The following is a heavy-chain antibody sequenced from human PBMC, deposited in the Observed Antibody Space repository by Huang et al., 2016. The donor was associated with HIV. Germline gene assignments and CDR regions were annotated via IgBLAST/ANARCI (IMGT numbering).Heavy chain of an antibody. CDR1: GFTFSSYA. D-gene: IGHD5-18*01. CDR2: RSDGGGST. CDR3: AKGRGYSYNYAFDF. Sequence: EVELWESGGGLVQPGGSLRLSCAASGFTFSSYAVAWVRQAPGKGLQWVAGRSDGGGSTYYADSVKGRFTISRDNFRNMVYLHINSLRDEDTAIYYCAKGRGYSYNYAFDFWGQGTLVTVSS. J-gene: IGHJ4*02. V-gene: IGHV3-23*01.